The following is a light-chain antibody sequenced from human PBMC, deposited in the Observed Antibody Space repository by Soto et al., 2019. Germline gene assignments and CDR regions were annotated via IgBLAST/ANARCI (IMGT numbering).Light chain of an antibody. CDR2: DAS. J-gene: IGKJ1*01. CDR1: QSVSSTY. Sequence: EIVLTQSPGTLSLSPGERATLSCRASQSVSSTYLAWYQQKPGRAPRLLIYDASSRATGIPDRFSGSGSGTEFTLTISRLEPEDFAVYYCQQFSSTPWTFGQGTEVEIK. V-gene: IGKV3-20*01. CDR3: QQFSSTPWT.